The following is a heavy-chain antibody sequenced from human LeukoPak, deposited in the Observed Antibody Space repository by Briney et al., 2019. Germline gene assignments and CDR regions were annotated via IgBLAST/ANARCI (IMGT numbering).Heavy chain of an antibody. Sequence: GGSLRLSCAASGFTFSSYGMHWVRQAPGKGLEWVAFIRYDGSNKYYADSVKGRFTISRDNSKNTLYLQMNSLRAEDTAVYYCARDLASGRLPYFDYWGQGTQVTVSS. D-gene: IGHD3-3*01. CDR1: GFTFSSYG. J-gene: IGHJ4*02. CDR2: IRYDGSNK. V-gene: IGHV3-30*02. CDR3: ARDLASGRLPYFDY.